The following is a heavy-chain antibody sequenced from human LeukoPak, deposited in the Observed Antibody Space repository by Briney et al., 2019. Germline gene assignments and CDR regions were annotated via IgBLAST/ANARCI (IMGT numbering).Heavy chain of an antibody. D-gene: IGHD3-22*01. J-gene: IGHJ1*01. Sequence: PGGSLRLSCAASGXTFSSYAMSWVRQAPGKGLEWVSAISGSGGSTYYADSVKGRFTISRDNSKNTLYLQMNSLRAEDTAVYYCAKASYDSSGYYSPAEYFQHWGQGTLVTVSS. CDR3: AKASYDSSGYYSPAEYFQH. V-gene: IGHV3-23*01. CDR1: GXTFSSYA. CDR2: ISGSGGST.